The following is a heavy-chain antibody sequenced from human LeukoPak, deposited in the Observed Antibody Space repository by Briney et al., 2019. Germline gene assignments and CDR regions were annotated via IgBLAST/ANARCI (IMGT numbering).Heavy chain of an antibody. CDR3: ASGSYPDY. CDR2: IKQDGSEK. D-gene: IGHD1-26*01. Sequence: GGSLKLSCAASGFTFSSYWMNWVRQAPGKGLEWVANIKQDGSEKYYVDSVKGRFTISRDNAKNSLNLQMNSLRAEDTAVYYCASGSYPDYWGQGTLVTVSS. J-gene: IGHJ4*02. CDR1: GFTFSSYW. V-gene: IGHV3-7*01.